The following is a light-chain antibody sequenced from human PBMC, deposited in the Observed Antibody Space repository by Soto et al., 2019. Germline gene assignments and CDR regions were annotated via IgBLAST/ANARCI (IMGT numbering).Light chain of an antibody. CDR3: CSYAGSSTV. CDR1: SSDVGSYNL. Sequence: QSALTQPASVSGSPGPSITISCTGTSSDVGSYNLVSWYHQHPGKAPKLMIYEGSKRPSGVSNRLSGSKSVNTASLTISWLQAEDEGDYYCCSYAGSSTVFGVGTKLTVL. V-gene: IGLV2-23*01. CDR2: EGS. J-gene: IGLJ2*01.